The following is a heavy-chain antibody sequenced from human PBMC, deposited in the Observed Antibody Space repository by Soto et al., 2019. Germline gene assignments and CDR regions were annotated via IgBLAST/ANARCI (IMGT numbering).Heavy chain of an antibody. V-gene: IGHV4-59*01. CDR2: IYYSGST. CDR1: GGSISSYY. CDR3: ARGYSSSSPSDY. Sequence: SETLSLTCTVSGGSISSYYWSWIRQPPGKGLEWIGYIYYSGSTNYNPSLKSRVTISVDTSKNQFSLKLSSVTAADTAVYYCARGYSSSSPSDYWGQGTLVTVSS. J-gene: IGHJ4*02. D-gene: IGHD6-6*01.